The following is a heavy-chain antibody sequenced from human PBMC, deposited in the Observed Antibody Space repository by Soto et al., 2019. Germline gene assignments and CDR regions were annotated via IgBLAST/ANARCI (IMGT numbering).Heavy chain of an antibody. J-gene: IGHJ5*02. CDR3: ARGTKKGNCSGGSCYWRLSWFDP. Sequence: PSETLSLTCAVYGGSFSGYYWSWIRQPPGKGLEWIGEINHSGSTNYNPSLKSRVTISVDTSKNQFSLKLSSVTAADTAVYYCARGTKKGNCSGGSCYWRLSWFDPWGQGTLVTVSS. V-gene: IGHV4-34*01. D-gene: IGHD2-15*01. CDR1: GGSFSGYY. CDR2: INHSGST.